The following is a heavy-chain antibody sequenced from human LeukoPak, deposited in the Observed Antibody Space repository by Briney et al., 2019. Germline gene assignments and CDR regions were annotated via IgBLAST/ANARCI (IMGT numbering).Heavy chain of an antibody. D-gene: IGHD1/OR15-1a*01. V-gene: IGHV3-30-3*01. CDR1: GFTFSSYA. Sequence: GGSLRLSSAASGFTFSSYAMHWVRQAPGKGLEWVAVISYDGSNKYYADSVKGRFTISRDNSKNTLYLQMNSLRAEDTAVYYCARLGGKTLDYWGQGTLVTVSS. CDR3: ARLGGKTLDY. J-gene: IGHJ4*02. CDR2: ISYDGSNK.